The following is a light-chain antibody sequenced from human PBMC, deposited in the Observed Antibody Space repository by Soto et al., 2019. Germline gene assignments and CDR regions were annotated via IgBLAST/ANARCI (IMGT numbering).Light chain of an antibody. CDR1: QNINRY. V-gene: IGKV1-39*01. J-gene: IGKJ5*01. Sequence: DIQMTQSPSSLSASVGDRVTITCRAGQNINRYLNWYQHKQGKAPKXLIYAASSLQSGVPSRFSGSGSGTDLTITISSLQPEDLETYYCQQSYSTPITFGQGTRLEIK. CDR3: QQSYSTPIT. CDR2: AAS.